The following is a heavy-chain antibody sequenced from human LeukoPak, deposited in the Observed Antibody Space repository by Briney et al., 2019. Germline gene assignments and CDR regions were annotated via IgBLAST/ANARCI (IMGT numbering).Heavy chain of an antibody. V-gene: IGHV3-66*01. CDR1: GFTVSSNY. J-gene: IGHJ6*02. D-gene: IGHD2-21*01. CDR2: IYIGGST. CDR3: ARGDTRYYGMDV. Sequence: GGSLRRSCAASGFTVSSNYRSWVRQAPGKGLEGVSVIYIGGSTYYADYVKGRFTISRDNSKNTLYLQMNSLRAEDTAVYYCARGDTRYYGMDVWGQGPTVTVSS.